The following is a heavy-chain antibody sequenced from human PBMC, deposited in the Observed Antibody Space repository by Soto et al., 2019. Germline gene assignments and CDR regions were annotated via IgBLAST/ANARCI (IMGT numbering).Heavy chain of an antibody. V-gene: IGHV1-3*05. J-gene: IGHJ4*02. CDR1: GYTFTSYA. D-gene: IGHD6-19*01. CDR3: ARGPVAVLWY. Sequence: QVQLVQSGAEEKKPGASVKVSCKASGYTFTSYAMHWVRQAPGQRLEWMGWINAGNGNTKYSQKFQGRVTITRDTSASTDYMELSSLRSEDTAVYYCARGPVAVLWYWGQGPLVTVSS. CDR2: INAGNGNT.